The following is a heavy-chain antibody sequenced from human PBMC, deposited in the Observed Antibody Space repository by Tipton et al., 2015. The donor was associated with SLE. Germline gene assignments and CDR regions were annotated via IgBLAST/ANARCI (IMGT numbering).Heavy chain of an antibody. D-gene: IGHD2-2*01. CDR1: GYTFTGNY. CDR3: ARGSYASFLASYYSMDV. J-gene: IGHJ6*02. CDR2: ISPKNGAT. Sequence: QLVQSGPEVKKPGASVRVSCETSGYTFTGNYIHWVRQAPGQGLEWMGRISPKNGATNYAQKFQGRVTMTRDTSITTAYMELTRLRSDDSAVYYCARGSYASFLASYYSMDVWGQGTTVTVSS. V-gene: IGHV1-2*06.